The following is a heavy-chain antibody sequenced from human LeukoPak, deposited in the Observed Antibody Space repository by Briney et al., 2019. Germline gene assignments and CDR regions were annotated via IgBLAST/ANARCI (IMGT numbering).Heavy chain of an antibody. Sequence: SETLSLTCTVSGGSISSGSYYWSWIRQHPGKGLEWIGYIYYSGSTYYNPSLKSRVTISVDTSKNQFSLKLSSVTAADTAVYYCARDLRNAFDIWGQGTMVTVSS. CDR2: IYYSGST. CDR1: GGSISSGSYY. J-gene: IGHJ3*02. V-gene: IGHV4-31*03. CDR3: ARDLRNAFDI.